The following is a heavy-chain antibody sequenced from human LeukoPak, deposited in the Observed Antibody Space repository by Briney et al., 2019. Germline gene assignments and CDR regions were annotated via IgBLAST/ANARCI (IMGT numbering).Heavy chain of an antibody. CDR1: GGSFSGYY. J-gene: IGHJ5*02. D-gene: IGHD3-10*01. V-gene: IGHV4-34*01. CDR2: INHSGST. CDR3: ARGNRITMVRGVIMITWFDP. Sequence: SETLSLTCAVYGGSFSGYYWSWIRQPPGKGLEWIGEINHSGSTNYNPSLKSRVTISVDTSKNQFSLKLSSVTAADTAVYYCARGNRITMVRGVIMITWFDPWGQGTLVTVSS.